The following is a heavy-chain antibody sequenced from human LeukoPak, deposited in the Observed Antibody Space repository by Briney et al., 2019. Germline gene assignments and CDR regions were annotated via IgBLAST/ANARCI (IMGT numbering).Heavy chain of an antibody. J-gene: IGHJ5*02. D-gene: IGHD6-19*01. V-gene: IGHV4-59*01. CDR2: IYYSGST. CDR1: GGSISSYY. Sequence: RASETLSLTCTVSGGSISSYYWSWIRQPPGKGLEWIGYIYYSGSTNYNPSLKSRVTISVDTSKNQFSLKLSSVTAADTAVYYCARDPVAWGQGTLVTVS. CDR3: ARDPVA.